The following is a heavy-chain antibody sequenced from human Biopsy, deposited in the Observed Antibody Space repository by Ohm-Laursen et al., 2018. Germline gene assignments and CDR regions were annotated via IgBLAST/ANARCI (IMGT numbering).Heavy chain of an antibody. V-gene: IGHV4-34*08. CDR2: INQSGTT. CDR3: GNEVHCRDY. J-gene: IGHJ4*02. Sequence: SQTLSLTCAVFGKTFSDYQWSWIRQPPGKGLEWIGQINQSGTTNYNPSLKSRVSISADASKYEFSLRLTSVTAADTAVYFCGNEVHCRDYWGLGAQVTVSS. CDR1: GKTFSDYQ. D-gene: IGHD2-15*01.